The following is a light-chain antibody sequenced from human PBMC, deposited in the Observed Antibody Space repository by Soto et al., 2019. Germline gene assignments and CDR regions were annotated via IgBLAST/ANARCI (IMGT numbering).Light chain of an antibody. CDR1: QSVSSN. Sequence: EIVMTQSPATLSVSPGERATLSCRASQSVSSNLAWYQQKPGQAPRLLIYGASTRATGIRARSSGSGSGTEFTLTLSSLQSEEFAVYYCQQYNNWPPWTFGQGTKVEIK. V-gene: IGKV3-15*01. CDR2: GAS. CDR3: QQYNNWPPWT. J-gene: IGKJ1*01.